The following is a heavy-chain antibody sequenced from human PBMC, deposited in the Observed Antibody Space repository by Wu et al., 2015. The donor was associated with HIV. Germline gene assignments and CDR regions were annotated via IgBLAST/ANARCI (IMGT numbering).Heavy chain of an antibody. CDR1: GGTFSSYA. Sequence: QVQLVQSGAEVKKPGSSVKVSCKASGGTFSSYAISWVRQAPGQGLEWMGGIIPIFGTANYAQKFQGRVTITTDESTSTAYMELSSLRSEDTAVYYCARLLERLYDSSGYYYFPAAFDIWGQGTMVTVSS. CDR3: ARLLERLYDSSGYYYFPAAFDI. CDR2: IIPIFGTA. D-gene: IGHD3-22*01. V-gene: IGHV1-69*05. J-gene: IGHJ3*02.